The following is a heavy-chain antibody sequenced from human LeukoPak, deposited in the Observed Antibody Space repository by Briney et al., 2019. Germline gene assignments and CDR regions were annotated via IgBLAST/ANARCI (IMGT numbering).Heavy chain of an antibody. CDR3: AGLLGSGSYQIDY. V-gene: IGHV3-7*01. CDR2: IKQDGSEK. D-gene: IGHD3-10*01. Sequence: GGSLRLSCEASGFTFSSYWMTWVRQAPGKGLEWVANIKQDGSEKYYVDSVKGRFTISRDNAKNSLYLQMNSLRAEDTAVYYCAGLLGSGSYQIDYWGQGTLVTVSS. CDR1: GFTFSSYW. J-gene: IGHJ4*02.